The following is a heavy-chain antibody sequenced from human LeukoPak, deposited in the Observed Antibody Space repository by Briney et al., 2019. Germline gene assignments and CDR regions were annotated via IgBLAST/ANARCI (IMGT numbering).Heavy chain of an antibody. J-gene: IGHJ3*02. CDR3: ARNPPSTGAFDI. Sequence: ASVKVSCKASGGTFSSYAISWVRQAPGQGFEWMGGIIPIFGTANYAQKFQGRVTITADESTSTAYMELSSLRSEDTAVYYCARNPPSTGAFDIWGQGTMVTVSS. CDR2: IIPIFGTA. V-gene: IGHV1-69*01. D-gene: IGHD1-14*01. CDR1: GGTFSSYA.